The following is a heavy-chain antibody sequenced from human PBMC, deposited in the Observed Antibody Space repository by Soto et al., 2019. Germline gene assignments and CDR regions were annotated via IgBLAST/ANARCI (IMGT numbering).Heavy chain of an antibody. CDR2: ISSSGSTI. CDR3: ARDRVSATRGYDAFDI. J-gene: IGHJ3*02. Sequence: GGSLRLSCAASGFTFSSYEMNWVRQAPGKGLEWVSYISSSGSTIYYADSVKGRFTISRDNAKNSLYLQMNSLRAEDTAVYYCARDRVSATRGYDAFDIWGQGTMVTVSS. V-gene: IGHV3-48*03. D-gene: IGHD2-15*01. CDR1: GFTFSSYE.